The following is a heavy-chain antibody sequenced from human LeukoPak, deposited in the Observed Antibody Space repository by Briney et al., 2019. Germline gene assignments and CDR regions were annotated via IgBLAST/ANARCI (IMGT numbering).Heavy chain of an antibody. CDR2: IWYDGSNK. CDR1: GFTFSSYG. CDR3: ARDIQYYYDSSGYLNWFDP. V-gene: IGHV3-33*01. J-gene: IGHJ5*02. Sequence: PGGSLRLSCAASGFTFSSYGMHWVCQAPGKGLEWVAVIWYDGSNKYYADSVKGRFTISRDNSKNTLYLQMNSLRAEDTAVYYCARDIQYYYDSSGYLNWFDPWGQGTLVTVSS. D-gene: IGHD3-22*01.